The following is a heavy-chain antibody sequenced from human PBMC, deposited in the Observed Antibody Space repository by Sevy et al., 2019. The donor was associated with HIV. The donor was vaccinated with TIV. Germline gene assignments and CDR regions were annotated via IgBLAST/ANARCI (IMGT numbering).Heavy chain of an antibody. D-gene: IGHD5-18*01. J-gene: IGHJ4*02. CDR3: ARERVDTSMVRFDF. CDR1: GDTFSTNS. V-gene: IGHV1-69*13. CDR2: IIPVIVAS. Sequence: ASVKVSCKTYGDTFSTNSINWVRQAPGQGLEWLGGIIPVIVASNYAQKFRDRVTITADASTTTVYMEMSGLKSDDTAVYYCARERVDTSMVRFDFWGQGTLVTVSS.